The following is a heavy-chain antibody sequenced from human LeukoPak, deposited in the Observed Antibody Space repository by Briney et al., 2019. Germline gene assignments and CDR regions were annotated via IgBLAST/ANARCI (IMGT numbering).Heavy chain of an antibody. CDR2: IQEDGGEK. V-gene: IGHV3-7*01. CDR1: GLTFSRYW. D-gene: IGHD3-10*02. Sequence: GGSLRLSCEASGLTFSRYWMSWVRQAPGKGLEWVANIQEDGGEKYYVDSVKGRFTISRDNAKNSLYLQMNTLRAEDTAVYYCAELGITMIGGVWGKGTTVTISS. J-gene: IGHJ6*04. CDR3: AELGITMIGGV.